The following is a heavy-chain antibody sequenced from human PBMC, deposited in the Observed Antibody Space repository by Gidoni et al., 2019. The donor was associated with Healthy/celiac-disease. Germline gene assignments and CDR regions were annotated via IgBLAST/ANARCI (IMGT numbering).Heavy chain of an antibody. V-gene: IGHV3-15*01. D-gene: IGHD6-13*01. J-gene: IGHJ1*01. Sequence: EVQLVESGGGLVKPGGSLRLSCAASGFTFSNAWMSWVRQAPGKGLEWVGRIKSKTDGGTTDYAAPVKGRFTISRDDSKNTLYLQMNSLKTEDTAVYYCTTDYVAAAGTGYFQHWGQGTLVTVSS. CDR2: IKSKTDGGTT. CDR1: GFTFSNAW. CDR3: TTDYVAAAGTGYFQH.